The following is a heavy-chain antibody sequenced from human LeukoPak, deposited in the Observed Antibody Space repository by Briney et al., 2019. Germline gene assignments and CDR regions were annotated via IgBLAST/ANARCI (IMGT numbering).Heavy chain of an antibody. CDR3: ARAMGVSGYCSSTSCYTGFDYYYYMDV. CDR1: GDSFSSVTDY. V-gene: IGHV4-39*07. J-gene: IGHJ6*03. Sequence: SETLSLTCTVSGDSFSSVTDYWAWVRQPPGKGLEWIASGDYSGGTYYNPSLESRVAISADMSKNQFSLKLTSVTGADTAVYYCARAMGVSGYCSSTSCYTGFDYYYYMDVWGKGTTVTVSS. D-gene: IGHD2-2*02. CDR2: GDYSGGT.